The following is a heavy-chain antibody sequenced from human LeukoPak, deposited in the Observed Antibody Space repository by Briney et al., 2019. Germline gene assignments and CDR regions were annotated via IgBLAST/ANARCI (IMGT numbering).Heavy chain of an antibody. Sequence: SETLSLTCTVSGGSISSGGYYWSWIRQPPGKGLEWIGYIYHSGSTYYNPSLKSRVTISVDRSKNQFSLKLSSVTAADTAVYYCARAPSSYYGSGTYYSYWGQGTLVTVSS. J-gene: IGHJ4*02. CDR2: IYHSGST. CDR1: GGSISSGGYY. CDR3: ARAPSSYYGSGTYYSY. V-gene: IGHV4-30-2*01. D-gene: IGHD3-10*01.